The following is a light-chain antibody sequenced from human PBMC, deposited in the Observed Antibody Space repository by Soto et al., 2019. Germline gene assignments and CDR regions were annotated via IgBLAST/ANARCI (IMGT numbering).Light chain of an antibody. J-gene: IGKJ1*01. Sequence: IVLTQSPVTLSLSPGERATLSCRASQSFSSIYLAWYQQKLGQAPRVLIYGASTRAAGIPARFSGSGSGTEFILTISSLQSEDFAVYYCHEYNTWPWTFGQGTKVDIK. V-gene: IGKV3-15*01. CDR3: HEYNTWPWT. CDR2: GAS. CDR1: QSFSSIY.